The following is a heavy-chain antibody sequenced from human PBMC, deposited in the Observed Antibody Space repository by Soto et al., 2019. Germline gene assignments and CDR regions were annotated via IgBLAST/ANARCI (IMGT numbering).Heavy chain of an antibody. V-gene: IGHV1-3*01. J-gene: IGHJ6*03. D-gene: IGHD4-17*01. Sequence: PGQRLEWMGWINAGNGNTQYSQKFQGRVTITRDSSASTAYMELSSLRSEDTAVYYCARAPPSLTVTTAEYYYYMDVWGKGTTVTVSS. CDR2: INAGNGNT. CDR3: ARAPPSLTVTTAEYYYYMDV.